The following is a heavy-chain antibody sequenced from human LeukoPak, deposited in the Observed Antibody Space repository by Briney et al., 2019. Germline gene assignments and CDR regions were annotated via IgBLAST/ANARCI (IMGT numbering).Heavy chain of an antibody. D-gene: IGHD2-2*01. J-gene: IGHJ4*02. CDR3: ARTVVPAASFDY. V-gene: IGHV1-2*02. CDR1: GYTFTGSY. Sequence: GASVKVSCKASGYTFTGSYMHWVRQAPGQGLEWMGWINPNSGGTNYAQKFQGRVTMTRDTSISTAYMELSRLRSDDTAVYYCARTVVPAASFDYWGQGTLVTVSS. CDR2: INPNSGGT.